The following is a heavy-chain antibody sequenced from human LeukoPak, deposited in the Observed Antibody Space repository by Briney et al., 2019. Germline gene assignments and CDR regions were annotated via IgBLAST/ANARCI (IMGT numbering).Heavy chain of an antibody. CDR2: IYYSGST. Sequence: PSQTLSLTCTVSGGSISSGGYYWSWIRQHPGKGLEWIGYIYYSGSTYYNPSLKSRVTISVDTSKNQLPLKLSSVTAADTPVYYCARGGAHGAYVGYWGQGTLVTVSS. CDR3: ARGGAHGAYVGY. V-gene: IGHV4-31*03. CDR1: GGSISSGGYY. D-gene: IGHD4-17*01. J-gene: IGHJ4*02.